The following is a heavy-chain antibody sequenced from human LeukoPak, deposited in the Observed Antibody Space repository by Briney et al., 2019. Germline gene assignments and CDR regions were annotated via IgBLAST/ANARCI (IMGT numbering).Heavy chain of an antibody. CDR2: ISGSGGST. CDR1: GFTFSSYA. J-gene: IGHJ4*02. Sequence: GGSLRLSCAASGFTFSSYAMSWVRQAPGKGLEWVSAISGSGGSTYYADSVKGRFTISRDNSKNALHLQINSPRPEDTGVYYCAKDRGYWGQGTLVTVSS. CDR3: AKDRGY. V-gene: IGHV3-23*01.